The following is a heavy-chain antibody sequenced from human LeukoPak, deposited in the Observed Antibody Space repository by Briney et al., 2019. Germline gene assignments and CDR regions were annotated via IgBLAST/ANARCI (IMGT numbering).Heavy chain of an antibody. CDR3: ARSEWELDYFDY. Sequence: ASVKVSCKAAGYTFTGYYIHWVRQAPGQGLEWMGWINPKSGDTNYAQNFQGRVTMTRDTSISTAYMELSRLRSDDTAVYYCARSEWELDYFDYWGQGTLVTVSS. V-gene: IGHV1-2*02. CDR2: INPKSGDT. CDR1: GYTFTGYY. J-gene: IGHJ4*02. D-gene: IGHD1-26*01.